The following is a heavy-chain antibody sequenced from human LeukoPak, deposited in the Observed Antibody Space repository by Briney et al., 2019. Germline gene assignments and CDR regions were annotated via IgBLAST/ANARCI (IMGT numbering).Heavy chain of an antibody. D-gene: IGHD6-19*01. Sequence: SETLSLTCAVYGGSFSGYYWSWIRQPPGKGLEWIGEINHSGSTNYDPSLKSRVTISVDTSKNQFSLKLSSVTAADTAVYYCARAGRRGWYKAFDIWGQGTMVTVSS. J-gene: IGHJ3*02. CDR2: INHSGST. CDR3: ARAGRRGWYKAFDI. CDR1: GGSFSGYY. V-gene: IGHV4-34*01.